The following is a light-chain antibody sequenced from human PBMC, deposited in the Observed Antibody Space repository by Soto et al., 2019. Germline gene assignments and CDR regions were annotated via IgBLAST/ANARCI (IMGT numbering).Light chain of an antibody. CDR3: QQYHNWPLS. Sequence: EMVMTQSPVTLSVSPGERATLSCRASQSVSSNLALYQQKPGQAPRFLIYGASARATCIPARFSGSGSGPEFTLTISSLQSDELAGYDCQQYHNWPLSFGGGTQVEIK. J-gene: IGKJ4*01. CDR1: QSVSSN. V-gene: IGKV3-15*01. CDR2: GAS.